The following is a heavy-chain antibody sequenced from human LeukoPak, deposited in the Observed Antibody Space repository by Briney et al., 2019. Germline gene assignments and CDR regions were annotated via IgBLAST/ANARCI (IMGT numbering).Heavy chain of an antibody. CDR1: GGSVSSGSYY. CDR3: AMGYYGMDV. J-gene: IGHJ6*02. D-gene: IGHD3-16*01. CDR2: IYNSGST. V-gene: IGHV4-61*01. Sequence: SETLSLTCTVSGGSVSSGSYYWSWIRQPPGKGLEWIGYIYNSGSTNYNPSLKSRVTISVDTSKNQFSLKLSSVTAADTAVYYCAMGYYGMDVWGQGTTVTVSS.